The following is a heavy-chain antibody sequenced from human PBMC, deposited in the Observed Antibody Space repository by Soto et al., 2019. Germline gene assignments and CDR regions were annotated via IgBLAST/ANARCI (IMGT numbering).Heavy chain of an antibody. CDR3: ATQPGGGGY. Sequence: EVQLVESGGGLIQPGGSLRLSCAVSGFTVSNNYMGWVRQAPGKGLEGVSVIYSGGYTAYGDSVKGRFTISRDNSKTPLYLQRNSLGPDDRAVFYWATQPGGGGYWGQGTLVTVSS. J-gene: IGHJ4*02. V-gene: IGHV3-53*01. CDR2: IYSGGYT. CDR1: GFTVSNNY. D-gene: IGHD2-2*01.